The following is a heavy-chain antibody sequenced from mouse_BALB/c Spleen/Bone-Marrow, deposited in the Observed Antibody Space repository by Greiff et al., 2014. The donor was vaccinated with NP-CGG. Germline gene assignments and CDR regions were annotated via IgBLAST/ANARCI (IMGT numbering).Heavy chain of an antibody. CDR2: IDPANGNT. Sequence: EVQLQQSGAELVKPGASVKLSCTASGFNIKDTYMHWVRQRPEQGLEWIGRIDPANGNTKYDPKFQGKATITADTSSNTAYLQLSSLTSEDTAVYYCASYHYGRSSFTYGGQGTLVTVSA. D-gene: IGHD1-1*01. CDR3: ASYHYGRSSFTY. CDR1: GFNIKDTY. V-gene: IGHV14-3*02. J-gene: IGHJ3*01.